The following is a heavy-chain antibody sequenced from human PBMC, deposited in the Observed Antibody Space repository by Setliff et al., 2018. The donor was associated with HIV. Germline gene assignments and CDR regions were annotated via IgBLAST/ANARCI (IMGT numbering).Heavy chain of an antibody. CDR3: ARDSDYYYSSGRHIRLFDY. V-gene: IGHV4-59*01. CDR2: IYYSGST. J-gene: IGHJ4*02. Sequence: SETLSLTCAVSGGSISSYYWSWIRQPPGKGLEWIGYIYYSGSTNYNPSLKSRVTISVDTSKNQFSLKLSSVTATDTAVYYCARDSDYYYSSGRHIRLFDYWGQGTLVTVSS. D-gene: IGHD3-22*01. CDR1: GGSISSYY.